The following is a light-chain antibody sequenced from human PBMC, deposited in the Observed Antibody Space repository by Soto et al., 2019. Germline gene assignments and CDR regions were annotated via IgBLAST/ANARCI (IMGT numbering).Light chain of an antibody. CDR2: DAS. J-gene: IGKJ2*01. CDR1: QSVHTY. V-gene: IGKV3-11*01. CDR3: QQRSNWPPYT. Sequence: ETVLTQSPATLSLSPGERATLSCRASQSVHTYLAWYQQKAGQAPRLLIYDASNRATGIPARFSGSRSGTDFTLTISSLEPEDCAVYYCQQRSNWPPYTFGQGTKLEIK.